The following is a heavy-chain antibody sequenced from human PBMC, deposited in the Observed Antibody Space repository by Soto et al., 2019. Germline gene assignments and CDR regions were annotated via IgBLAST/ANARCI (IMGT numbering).Heavy chain of an antibody. D-gene: IGHD6-6*01. J-gene: IGHJ4*01. V-gene: IGHV1-2*02. CDR1: GYTFTAYY. CDR3: ARSIATRRTVDY. Sequence: ASVKVSCKASGYTFTAYYMHWVRQAPGQGLEWMGWVNPNSGGTNYAQKFQGRVTMTRDTSITTAYMELSRLRSDDTAVYYCARSIATRRTVDYWGQGTLVTVSS. CDR2: VNPNSGGT.